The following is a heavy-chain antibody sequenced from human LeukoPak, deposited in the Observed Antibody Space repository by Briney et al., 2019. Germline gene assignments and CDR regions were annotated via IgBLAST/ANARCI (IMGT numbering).Heavy chain of an antibody. CDR1: GAYISVNNYY. D-gene: IGHD6-13*01. J-gene: IGHJ4*02. CDR3: ARGRYSSSWYQTRNFDY. Sequence: SETLSLTCTVSGAYISVNNYYWAWIRQSPGKGLEWIGSINYSGTTYYNPSLNSRVTISVDTSKNQFSLKLSSVTAADTAVYYCARGRYSSSWYQTRNFDYWGQGTLVTVSS. CDR2: INYSGTT. V-gene: IGHV4-39*07.